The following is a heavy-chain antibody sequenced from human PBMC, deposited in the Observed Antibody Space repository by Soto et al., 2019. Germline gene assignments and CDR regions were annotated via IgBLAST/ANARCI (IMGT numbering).Heavy chain of an antibody. CDR1: GYSISSGYY. CDR2: IYHSGST. CDR3: ACRLRSRFGDLTIDP. V-gene: IGHV4-38-2*01. Sequence: SETLSLTCAVSGYSISSGYYWGWIRQPPGKGLEWIGSIYHSGSTYYNPSLKSRVTISVDTSKNQFSLKLSSVTAADTAVDYCACRLRSRFGDLTIDPWGQGTLVTVSS. D-gene: IGHD3-10*01. J-gene: IGHJ5*02.